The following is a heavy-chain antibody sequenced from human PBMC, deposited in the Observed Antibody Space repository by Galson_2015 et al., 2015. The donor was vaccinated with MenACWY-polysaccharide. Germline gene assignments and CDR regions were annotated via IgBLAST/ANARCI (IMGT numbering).Heavy chain of an antibody. V-gene: IGHV1-46*01. Sequence: SVKVSCKASGYTFTSYYMHWVRQAPGQGLEWMGIINPGGGSTSYAQKFQGRVTMTRDTSTSTVYMELGSLRSEDTAVYYCARDRGGIPGYCSSSSCYTVNYYYYGMDVWGQGTTVTVS. CDR3: ARDRGGIPGYCSSSSCYTVNYYYYGMDV. D-gene: IGHD2-2*02. J-gene: IGHJ6*02. CDR2: INPGGGST. CDR1: GYTFTSYY.